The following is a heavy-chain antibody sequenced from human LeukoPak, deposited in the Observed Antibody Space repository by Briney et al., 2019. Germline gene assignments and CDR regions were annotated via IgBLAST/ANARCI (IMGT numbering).Heavy chain of an antibody. CDR3: AGHTRVTTVVRVYGMDV. CDR1: GDSISNSNYY. V-gene: IGHV4-39*01. J-gene: IGHJ6*02. D-gene: IGHD2-15*01. Sequence: SETLSLTCTVSGDSISNSNYYWAWIRQSPGKGLEWIGSIYYTGGTYDNPFLKSRVTISIDTSKNQFSLKLTSVTAADSALYYCAGHTRVTTVVRVYGMDVWGQGTTVTVSS. CDR2: IYYTGGT.